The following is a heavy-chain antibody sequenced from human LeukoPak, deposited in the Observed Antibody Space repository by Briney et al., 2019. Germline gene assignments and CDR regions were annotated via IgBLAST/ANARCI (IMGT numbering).Heavy chain of an antibody. Sequence: SETLSLTCTVSGGSISSYYWSWIRQPPGKGLEWIGYIYYSGSTNYDPSLKSRVTISVDTSKNQFSLKLSSVTAADTAVYYCASFEYSSSYYFDYWGQGTLVTVSS. CDR3: ASFEYSSSYYFDY. CDR2: IYYSGST. D-gene: IGHD6-6*01. CDR1: GGSISSYY. J-gene: IGHJ4*02. V-gene: IGHV4-59*01.